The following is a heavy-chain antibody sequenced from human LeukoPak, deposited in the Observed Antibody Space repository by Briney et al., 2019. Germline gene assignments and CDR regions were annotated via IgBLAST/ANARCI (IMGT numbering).Heavy chain of an antibody. Sequence: SETLSLTCTVSGASISTSSYFWGWIRQPPGKGLEWIGSIYYTGSTYYNPSLKSRVTISVDTSKNQFSLKLSSVTAADTAVYYCASFSYSSSYYYFDYWGQGTLVTVSS. CDR3: ASFSYSSSYYYFDY. V-gene: IGHV4-39*07. CDR1: GASISTSSYF. D-gene: IGHD6-6*01. J-gene: IGHJ4*02. CDR2: IYYTGST.